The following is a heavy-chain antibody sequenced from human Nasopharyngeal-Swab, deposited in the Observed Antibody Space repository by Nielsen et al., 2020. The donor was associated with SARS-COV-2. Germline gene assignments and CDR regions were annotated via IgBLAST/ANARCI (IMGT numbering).Heavy chain of an antibody. CDR2: INDRGSG. J-gene: IGHJ6*03. D-gene: IGHD2-15*01. CDR3: ARGQDAYYYMDV. V-gene: IGHV4-34*01. CDR1: GGTLNGFH. Sequence: SETLSLTCVVSGGTLNGFHWNWIRQTPGKGLEWIGDINDRGSGNYNPSLRSRVTISAGTSNIQFSLKLSSVTAADTAVYYCARGQDAYYYMDVWGEGTTVTVSS.